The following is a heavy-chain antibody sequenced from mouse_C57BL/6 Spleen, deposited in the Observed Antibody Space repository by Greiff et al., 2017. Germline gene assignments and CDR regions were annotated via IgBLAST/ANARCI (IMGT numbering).Heavy chain of an antibody. CDR1: GFSLTSYG. CDR3: ARQYDGYYVGAMDY. Sequence: VKLQESGPGLVAPSQSLSITCTVSGFSLTSYGVHWVRQPPGKGLEWLVVIWSDGSTTYNSALKSRLSISKDNSKSQVFLKMNSLQTDDTAMYYCARQYDGYYVGAMDYWGQGTSVTVSS. CDR2: IWSDGST. J-gene: IGHJ4*01. D-gene: IGHD2-3*01. V-gene: IGHV2-6-1*01.